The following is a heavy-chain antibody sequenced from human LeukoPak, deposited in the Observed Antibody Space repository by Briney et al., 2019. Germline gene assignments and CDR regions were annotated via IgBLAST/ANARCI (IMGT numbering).Heavy chain of an antibody. CDR1: GFTFSSYS. CDR2: INSDGSTT. J-gene: IGHJ4*02. CDR3: GRGYGGNRLVDY. Sequence: PGGSLRLSCAASGFTFSSYSMNWVRQAPGKGLVWVSRINSDGSTTTYADSVKGRFTISRDNAKNKLDLQMNSLRAEDTAVYYCGRGYGGNRLVDYWGQGTLVTVSS. V-gene: IGHV3-74*01. D-gene: IGHD4-23*01.